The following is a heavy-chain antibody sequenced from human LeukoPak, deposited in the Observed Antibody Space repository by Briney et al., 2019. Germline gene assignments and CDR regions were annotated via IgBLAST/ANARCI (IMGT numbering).Heavy chain of an antibody. CDR3: AKKLGDGGNFYYYYYMDV. CDR2: ISSSSSTI. J-gene: IGHJ6*03. Sequence: PGGSLRLSCAASGFTFSSYSMNWVRQAPGKGLEWVSYISSSSSTIYYADSVKGRFTISRDNAKNSLYLQMNSLRAEDTAVYYCAKKLGDGGNFYYYYYMDVWGEGTTVAISS. D-gene: IGHD4-23*01. V-gene: IGHV3-48*01. CDR1: GFTFSSYS.